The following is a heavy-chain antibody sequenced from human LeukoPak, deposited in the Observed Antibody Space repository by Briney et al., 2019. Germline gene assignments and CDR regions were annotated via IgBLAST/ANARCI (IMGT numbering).Heavy chain of an antibody. CDR2: VTSDGGST. CDR3: VRDPFCSSTTRCYFEDWFDP. V-gene: IGHV3-20*04. D-gene: IGHD2/OR15-2a*01. CDR1: GFKFDDYD. J-gene: IGHJ5*02. Sequence: GGSLRLSCAASGFKFDDYDMSWVRQVPGKGLEWVAGVTSDGGSTGYVDSVKGRFAISRDNTKNSLFLQMDSLRTEDTALYYCVRDPFCSSTTRCYFEDWFDPWGQGTLVTVSS.